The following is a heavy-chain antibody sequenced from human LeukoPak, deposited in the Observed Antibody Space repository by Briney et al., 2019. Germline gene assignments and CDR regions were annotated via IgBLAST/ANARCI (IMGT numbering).Heavy chain of an antibody. J-gene: IGHJ6*04. CDR1: GYTFTGYY. Sequence: ASVKVSCKAFGYTFTGYYMHWVRQAPGQGLEWMGWINPNSGGTNYAQKFQGWVTMTRDTSISTAYMELSRLRSDDTAVYYCARELIAVAGTPYYYYGMDVWGKGTTVTVSS. V-gene: IGHV1-2*04. CDR2: INPNSGGT. D-gene: IGHD6-19*01. CDR3: ARELIAVAGTPYYYYGMDV.